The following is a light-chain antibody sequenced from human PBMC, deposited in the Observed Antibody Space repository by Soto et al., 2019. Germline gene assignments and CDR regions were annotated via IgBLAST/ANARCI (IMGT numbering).Light chain of an antibody. V-gene: IGLV2-14*01. CDR3: SSYTNRGTLDI. J-gene: IGLJ1*01. Sequence: QSALTQPASVSGSPGQSITISCTGTSSDVGGYNYVSWYQQHPGKAPKLMIYDVSDRPSGVSNRFTGSKSGNMASLTISGLQAEDEADYYCSSYTNRGTLDIFGTGTKVTVL. CDR1: SSDVGGYNY. CDR2: DVS.